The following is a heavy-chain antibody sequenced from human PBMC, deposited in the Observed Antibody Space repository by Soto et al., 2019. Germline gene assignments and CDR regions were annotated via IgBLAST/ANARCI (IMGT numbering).Heavy chain of an antibody. CDR3: ARVFRGTYYDFWSGPDAFDI. D-gene: IGHD3-3*01. CDR1: GYTFTSYA. V-gene: IGHV1-3*01. J-gene: IGHJ3*02. CDR2: INAGNGNT. Sequence: ASVKVSCKASGYTFTSYAMHWVRQAPGQRLEWMGWINAGNGNTKYSQKFQGRVTITRDTSASTAYMELSSLRSEDTAVYYCARVFRGTYYDFWSGPDAFDIWGQGTMVTVSS.